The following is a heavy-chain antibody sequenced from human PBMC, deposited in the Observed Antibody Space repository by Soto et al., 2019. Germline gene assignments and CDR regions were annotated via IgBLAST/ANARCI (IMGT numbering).Heavy chain of an antibody. CDR2: ISSSGSTV. Sequence: QVQLVESGGGLVKPGGSLRLSCAASGFTFSDYYMSWIRQAPGKGLEWLSYISSSGSTVYYADSVKGRLFTISRDNAKNSLYLQMNSLRAEDKDVYYCAGGDFDFVPARFDYWGQGTPVTVSS. CDR3: AGGDFDFVPARFDY. D-gene: IGHD2-2*01. J-gene: IGHJ4*02. V-gene: IGHV3-11*01. CDR1: GFTFSDYY.